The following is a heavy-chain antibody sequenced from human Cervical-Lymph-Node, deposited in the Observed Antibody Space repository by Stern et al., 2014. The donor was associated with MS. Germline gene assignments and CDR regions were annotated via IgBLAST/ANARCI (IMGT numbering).Heavy chain of an antibody. D-gene: IGHD1-26*01. CDR3: ARNWRGVGSTTYDY. CDR2: FNPGDSST. CDR1: GYTFTTYY. J-gene: IGHJ4*02. V-gene: IGHV1-46*01. Sequence: QVQLVQSGAEVKQPGASVKVSCKASGYTFTTYYIHWVRQAPGQGLEWVGIFNPGDSSTSYSQKFQGRITMARDTSTSTVYMELSSLRSEDTAVYYCARNWRGVGSTTYDYWGQGTLVTVSS.